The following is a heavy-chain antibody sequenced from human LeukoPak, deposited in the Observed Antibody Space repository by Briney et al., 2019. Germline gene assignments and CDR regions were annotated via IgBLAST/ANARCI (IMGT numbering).Heavy chain of an antibody. J-gene: IGHJ4*02. V-gene: IGHV3-23*01. CDR3: AKDESVYYYDSSGYYYAPFFDY. CDR1: GFTFSSYA. Sequence: GGSLRLSCAASGFTFSSYAMSWVRQAPGKGLEWVSAISGSGGSTYYADSVKGRFTISRDNSKNTLYLQMNSLRAEDTAVYYCAKDESVYYYDSSGYYYAPFFDYWGRGTLVTVSS. D-gene: IGHD3-22*01. CDR2: ISGSGGST.